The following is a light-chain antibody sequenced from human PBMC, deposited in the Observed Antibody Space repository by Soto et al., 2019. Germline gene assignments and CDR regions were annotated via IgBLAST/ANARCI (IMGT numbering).Light chain of an antibody. CDR2: SAH. CDR1: VGITNH. J-gene: IGKJ5*01. CDR3: QQLKSYPIT. Sequence: IQLTQSPTSLSASVGDRLTMAYRACVGITNHLALYQRKLGKALKLLIYSAHTLLSGVPSRFSGSGSGTDFTLTFSSLQPEDFATYYCQQLKSYPITFGQETRLEI. V-gene: IGKV1-9*01.